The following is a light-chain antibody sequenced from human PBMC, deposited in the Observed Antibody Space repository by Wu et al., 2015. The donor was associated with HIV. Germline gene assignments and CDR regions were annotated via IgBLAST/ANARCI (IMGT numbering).Light chain of an antibody. CDR3: QQTYISPYISNTPHS. V-gene: IGKV1-27*01. J-gene: IGKJ2*03. Sequence: DIQMTQSPSSLSASVGDRVTITCRASQGISKYLAWYQQKPGKVPKLLIYAASTLQSGVPSRFSGSGSGRDFTLTINSLQPEDLGTYFCQQTYISPYISNTPHSFGQGTKLEIK. CDR1: QGISKY. CDR2: AAS.